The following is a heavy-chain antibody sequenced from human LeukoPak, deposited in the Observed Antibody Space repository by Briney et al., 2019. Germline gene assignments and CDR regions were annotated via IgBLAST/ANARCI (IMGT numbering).Heavy chain of an antibody. CDR1: GFTFSSYS. J-gene: IGHJ5*02. V-gene: IGHV3-21*01. Sequence: GGSLRLSCAASGFTFSSYSMNWVRQAPGKGLEWVSSISSSSSYIYYADSVKGRFTISRDNAKNSQYLQTNSLTAEDTAGYYGARGDCTNGICYLPWFDPWGQGTLVTVSS. CDR2: ISSSSSYI. CDR3: ARGDCTNGICYLPWFDP. D-gene: IGHD2-8*01.